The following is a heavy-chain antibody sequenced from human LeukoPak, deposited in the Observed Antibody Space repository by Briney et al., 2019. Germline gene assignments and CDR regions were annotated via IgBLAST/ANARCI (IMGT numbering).Heavy chain of an antibody. Sequence: GGSLRLSCAASGFTFSSYWMHWVRQAPGKGLVWVSRINSDGSSTSYADSVKGRFTISRDNAKNTLYLQMNSLRAEDTAVYYCAKSSECYYGSGSYDAFFDHWGQGTLVTVSS. J-gene: IGHJ4*02. D-gene: IGHD3-10*01. CDR1: GFTFSSYW. CDR2: INSDGSST. CDR3: AKSSECYYGSGSYDAFFDH. V-gene: IGHV3-74*01.